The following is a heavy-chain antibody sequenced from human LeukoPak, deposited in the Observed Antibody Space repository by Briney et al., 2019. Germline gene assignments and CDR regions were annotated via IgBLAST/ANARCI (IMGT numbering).Heavy chain of an antibody. J-gene: IGHJ4*02. Sequence: GGSLRLSCAAPGFTFSSYWMSWVRQAPGKGLEWVANIKQDGSEKYYVDSVKGRFTISRDNAKNSLYLQMNSLRAEDTAVYYCARDWYYGSGSYPFFDYWGQGTLVTVSS. V-gene: IGHV3-7*01. CDR3: ARDWYYGSGSYPFFDY. CDR1: GFTFSSYW. D-gene: IGHD3-10*01. CDR2: IKQDGSEK.